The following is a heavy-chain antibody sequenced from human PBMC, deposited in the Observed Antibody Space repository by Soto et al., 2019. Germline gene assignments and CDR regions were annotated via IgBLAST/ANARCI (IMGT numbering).Heavy chain of an antibody. J-gene: IGHJ4*02. D-gene: IGHD3-16*01. CDR3: ARELEQYYDYIWGRGRIRVVDY. CDR1: GFTFSDYY. CDR2: ISSSGSTI. V-gene: IGHV3-11*01. Sequence: GGSLRLSCAASGFTFSDYYMSWIRQAPGKGLEWVSYISSSGSTIYYADSVKGRFTISRDNAKNSLYLQMNSLRAEDTAVYYCARELEQYYDYIWGRGRIRVVDYWGQGTLVTVSS.